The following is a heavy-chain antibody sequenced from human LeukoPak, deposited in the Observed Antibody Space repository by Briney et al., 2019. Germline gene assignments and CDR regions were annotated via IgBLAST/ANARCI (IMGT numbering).Heavy chain of an antibody. J-gene: IGHJ3*01. CDR1: GFTFSNSG. V-gene: IGHV3-33*01. D-gene: IGHD3-10*02. Sequence: SGGSLRLSCAASGFTFSNSGMHWVRQARGKGLEWVAVIWYDGSNEYYADAVKGRFIISRDNSKNTVHLKMNSLRVEATSVYYCAREISMFVNAFDLWGQGTLVAVSS. CDR3: AREISMFVNAFDL. CDR2: IWYDGSNE.